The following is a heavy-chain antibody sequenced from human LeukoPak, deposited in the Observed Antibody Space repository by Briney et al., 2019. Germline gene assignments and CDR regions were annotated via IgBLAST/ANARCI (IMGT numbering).Heavy chain of an antibody. CDR3: TRAITYFYGSVNYEWFDS. Sequence: GGSLRLSCATSGFTFSSYWMNWVRQTPGKGLVWVARIKSDGSTIYADSVQGRFTISRDNAKSTVYLQINSLRVDDTAIYYCTRAITYFYGSVNYEWFDSWGQGTRVTVSS. V-gene: IGHV3-74*01. CDR2: IKSDGST. J-gene: IGHJ5*01. CDR1: GFTFSSYW. D-gene: IGHD3-10*01.